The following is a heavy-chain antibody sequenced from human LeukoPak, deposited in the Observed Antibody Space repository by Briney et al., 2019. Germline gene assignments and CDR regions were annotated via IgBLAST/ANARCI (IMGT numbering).Heavy chain of an antibody. D-gene: IGHD1-26*01. Sequence: TGGSLRLLCAASGFTFSSHGTHWVRQAPGKGLVWVAVIRYDGSNKYYAESVKGRFTISRDNSKNTLYLQMNSLRAEDTAVYYCARDHAKLVGATGPFDYWGQGTLVTVSS. CDR1: GFTFSSHG. J-gene: IGHJ4*02. CDR3: ARDHAKLVGATGPFDY. CDR2: IRYDGSNK. V-gene: IGHV3-33*01.